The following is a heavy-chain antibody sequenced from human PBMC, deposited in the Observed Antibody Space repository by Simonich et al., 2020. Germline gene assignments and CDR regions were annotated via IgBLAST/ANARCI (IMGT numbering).Heavy chain of an antibody. CDR1: GYTFTGSY. D-gene: IGHD2-2*01. V-gene: IGHV1-2*02. CDR2: INPNSGGK. CDR3: ARDPVVPAAIRNAFDI. Sequence: QVQLVQSGAEVKQPGASVKVSCKASGYTFTGSYMHWVEEDPGQGLDVMGWINPNSGGKNYDKKFQGRGTMTRDTSISTAYMELSRLRSYDTAVYYCARDPVVPAAIRNAFDIWGQGTMVTVSS. J-gene: IGHJ3*02.